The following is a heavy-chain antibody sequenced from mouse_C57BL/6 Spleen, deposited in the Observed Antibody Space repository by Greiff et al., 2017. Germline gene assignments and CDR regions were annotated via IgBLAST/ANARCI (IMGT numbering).Heavy chain of an antibody. CDR3: ARGTPMDY. J-gene: IGHJ4*01. CDR2: IYPGSGNT. CDR1: GYTFTDYY. V-gene: IGHV1-76*01. Sequence: QVQLQQSGAELVRPGASVKLSCKASGYTFTDYYINWVKQRPGQGLEWIARIYPGSGNTYYNEKFKGKATLTAEKSSSTAYMQLSSLTSEDSAVYFCARGTPMDYWGQGTSVTVSS. D-gene: IGHD2-14*01.